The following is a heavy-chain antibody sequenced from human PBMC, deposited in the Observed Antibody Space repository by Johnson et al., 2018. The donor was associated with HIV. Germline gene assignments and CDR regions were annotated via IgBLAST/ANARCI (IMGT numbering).Heavy chain of an antibody. CDR1: GFSFSSYG. CDR3: AKERHLVRALDV. CDR2: ISYDGSNT. D-gene: IGHD6-6*01. J-gene: IGHJ3*01. V-gene: IGHV3-30*18. Sequence: QVQLVESGGGVVQPGRSLRLSCAASGFSFSSYGMHWVRQAPGKGLEWVAVISYDGSNTYYAASVKGRFTISRDNSKDMLYLTMNSRGAEDTAVYYWAKERHLVRALDVWGQGTVVTVSS.